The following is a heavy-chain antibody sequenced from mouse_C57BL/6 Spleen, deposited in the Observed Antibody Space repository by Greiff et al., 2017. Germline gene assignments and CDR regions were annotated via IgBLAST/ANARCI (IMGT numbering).Heavy chain of an antibody. CDR2: IDPSDSET. V-gene: IGHV1-52*01. CDR3: ARYRSNYYFDY. CDR1: GYTFTSYW. Sequence: QVQLQHPGAELVRPGSSVKLSCKASGYTFTSYWMHWVKQRPIQGLEWIGNIDPSDSETHYNQKFKDKATLTVDKSSSTAYMQLSSLTSEDSAVYYCARYRSNYYFDYWGQGTTLTVSS. J-gene: IGHJ2*01. D-gene: IGHD2-5*01.